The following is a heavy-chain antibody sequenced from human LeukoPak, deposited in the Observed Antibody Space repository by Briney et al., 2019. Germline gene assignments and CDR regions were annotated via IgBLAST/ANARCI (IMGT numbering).Heavy chain of an antibody. CDR1: GFTFSSYC. CDR3: AKAVWEQYYFDY. J-gene: IGHJ4*02. V-gene: IGHV3-30*02. CDR2: IRYDGSKK. D-gene: IGHD1-26*01. Sequence: PGGSLRLSCAASGFTFSSYCMHWVRQAPGKGLEWVAFIRYDGSKKYYADSVKGRFTISRDNSKNTLYQQMNGLRAGDTAVYYCAKAVWEQYYFDYWGQGALVTVSS.